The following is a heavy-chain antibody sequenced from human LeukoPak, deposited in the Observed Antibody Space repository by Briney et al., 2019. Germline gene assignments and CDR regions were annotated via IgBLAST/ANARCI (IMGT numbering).Heavy chain of an antibody. CDR1: GGSISSGSYY. CDR3: ARSDGGNSGDYFDY. J-gene: IGHJ4*02. Sequence: SETLSLTCTVSGGSISSGSYYWSWIRQPAGKGLEWIGRIYTSGSTNYNPSLKSRVTISVDTSKNQFSLKLSSVTAADTAVYYCARSDGGNSGDYFDYWGQGTLVTVSS. D-gene: IGHD4-23*01. V-gene: IGHV4-61*02. CDR2: IYTSGST.